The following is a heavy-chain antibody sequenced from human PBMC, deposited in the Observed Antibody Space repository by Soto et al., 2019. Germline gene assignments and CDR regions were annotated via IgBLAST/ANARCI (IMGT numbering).Heavy chain of an antibody. J-gene: IGHJ4*02. V-gene: IGHV3-21*01. CDR2: ISSSSSYI. D-gene: IGHD3-22*01. CDR3: ARERTSMIVVGTTDY. CDR1: GFTFSSYN. Sequence: GGSLRLSCAASGFTFSSYNMNWVRQAPGKGLEWVSSISSSSSYIYYADSVKGRFTISRDNAKNTLYLQMNSLRAEDTAVYYCARERTSMIVVGTTDYWGQGTLVTVSS.